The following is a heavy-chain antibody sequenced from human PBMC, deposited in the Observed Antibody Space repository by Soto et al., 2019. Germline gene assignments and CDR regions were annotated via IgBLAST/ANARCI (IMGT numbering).Heavy chain of an antibody. CDR3: ALRTSGWYFDL. CDR1: GFSLSTSGLG. J-gene: IGHJ2*01. Sequence: QITLKESGPTLVKPTQTITLTCTFSGFSLSTSGLGVGWIRQPPGKALEWLALIYWDDDKRYSPSLKSRLTITRDTSKNQVVLTMTNMDPVDTATYYCALRTSGWYFDLWGRGTLVTVSS. CDR2: IYWDDDK. V-gene: IGHV2-5*02. D-gene: IGHD2-2*01.